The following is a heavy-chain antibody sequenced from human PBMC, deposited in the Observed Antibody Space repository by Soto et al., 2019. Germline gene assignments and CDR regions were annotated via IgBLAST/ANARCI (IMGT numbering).Heavy chain of an antibody. V-gene: IGHV3-23*01. CDR2: ISGSGGST. J-gene: IGHJ6*02. D-gene: IGHD6-13*01. CDR3: AKDPGKGQQLVHAYYYYGMDV. CDR1: GFTFSSYA. Sequence: HPGGSLRLSCAASGFTFSSYAMSWVRQAPGKGLEWVSAISGSGGSTYYADSVKGRFTISRDNSKNTLYLQMNSLRAEDTAVYYCAKDPGKGQQLVHAYYYYGMDVWAQGTTVTVSS.